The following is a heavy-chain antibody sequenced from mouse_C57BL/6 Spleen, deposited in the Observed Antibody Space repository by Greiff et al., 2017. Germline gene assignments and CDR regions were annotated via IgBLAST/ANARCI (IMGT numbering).Heavy chain of an antibody. CDR3: ARWGGSSCFDY. D-gene: IGHD1-1*01. J-gene: IGHJ2*01. V-gene: IGHV1-81*01. Sequence: QVQLQQSGAELARPGASVKLSCKASGYTFTSYGISWVKQRTGQGLEWIGEIYPRSGNTYYNEKFKGKATLTADKSSSTAFMELRSLTSEDSAVYFCARWGGSSCFDYWGQGTTLTVSS. CDR1: GYTFTSYG. CDR2: IYPRSGNT.